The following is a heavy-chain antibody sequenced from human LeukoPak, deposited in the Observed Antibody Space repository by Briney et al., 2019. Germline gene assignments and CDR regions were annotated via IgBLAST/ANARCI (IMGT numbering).Heavy chain of an antibody. CDR2: IYTSGST. CDR1: GXSISSYY. D-gene: IGHD1-26*01. J-gene: IGHJ4*02. V-gene: IGHV4-4*07. Sequence: SEXXSLTXTXXGXSISSYYWSWIRQPAGKGLEWIGRIYTSGSTNYNASLKSRVSMSVDTSKNQFSLKLSSVTAADTAVFYCARENSGSYREFDYWGQGTLVTVSS. CDR3: ARENSGSYREFDY.